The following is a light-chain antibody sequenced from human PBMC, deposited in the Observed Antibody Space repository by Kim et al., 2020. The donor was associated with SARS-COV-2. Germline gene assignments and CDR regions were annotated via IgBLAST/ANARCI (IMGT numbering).Light chain of an antibody. Sequence: EIVLTQSPGTLSLSPGERATLSCRASQSVSSSYLAWYQQKPGQAPRLLIYGASSRATGIPDRFSGSGSGTDFTLTISRLEPEDFAVYYCQQCGSSPLTFGGGTKLEI. V-gene: IGKV3-20*01. J-gene: IGKJ4*01. CDR1: QSVSSSY. CDR2: GAS. CDR3: QQCGSSPLT.